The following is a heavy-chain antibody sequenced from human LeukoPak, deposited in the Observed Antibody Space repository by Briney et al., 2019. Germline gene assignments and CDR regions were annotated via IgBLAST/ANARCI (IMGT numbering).Heavy chain of an antibody. Sequence: PGGSLRLSCVASGFTFSDYGLHWVRRAPGRGLEWVAFIRFDGSNKYYPDSVQGRFTISRDNSKNTVYLQMNSLTPEDTAFYYCAKVNSFWFDYWGQGTLVTVSS. CDR2: IRFDGSNK. J-gene: IGHJ4*02. V-gene: IGHV3-30*02. CDR1: GFTFSDYG. CDR3: AKVNSFWFDY. D-gene: IGHD4-23*01.